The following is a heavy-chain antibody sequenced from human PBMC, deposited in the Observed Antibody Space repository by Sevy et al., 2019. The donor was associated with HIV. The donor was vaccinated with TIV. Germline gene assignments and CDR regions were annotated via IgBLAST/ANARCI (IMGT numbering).Heavy chain of an antibody. V-gene: IGHV1-46*01. D-gene: IGHD5-12*01. J-gene: IGHJ4*02. CDR2: INPSGGST. CDR3: ARILTRYSGYDDY. CDR1: GYTFTSYY. Sequence: ASVKVSCKASGYTFTSYYMHWVRQAPGQGLEWMGIINPSGGSTSYAQKYKGRVTMTRDTGTSTVYMELSSLRSEDTYAYYCARILTRYSGYDDYWGQGTLVTVSS.